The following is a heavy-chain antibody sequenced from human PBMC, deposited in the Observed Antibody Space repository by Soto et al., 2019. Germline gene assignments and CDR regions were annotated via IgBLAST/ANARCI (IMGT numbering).Heavy chain of an antibody. J-gene: IGHJ6*02. CDR1: GYTFTNYD. CDR2: ISTYTGNT. D-gene: IGHD3-10*01. CDR3: ARGYYYGSGRPTPGGMDV. Sequence: QVHLVQSGAEVKKPGASVKVSCKASGYTFTNYDINWVRQAPGQGLEWMGWISTYTGNTNYAQKRQGRVTMTTNTSQSTAYMELRSLRSDDTAVYYCARGYYYGSGRPTPGGMDVWGQGTTVTVSS. V-gene: IGHV1-18*01.